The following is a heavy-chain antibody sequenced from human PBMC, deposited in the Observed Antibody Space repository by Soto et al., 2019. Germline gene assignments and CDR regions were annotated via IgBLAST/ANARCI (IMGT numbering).Heavy chain of an antibody. Sequence: PGGSLRLSCAASGFTFSSYGMHWVRQAPGKGLEWVAVISYDGSNKYYADSVKGRFTISRDNSKNTLYLQMNSLRAEDTAVYYCAKDYCSSTSCYGTGLDYWGQGTLVTVSS. V-gene: IGHV3-30*18. CDR2: ISYDGSNK. CDR1: GFTFSSYG. CDR3: AKDYCSSTSCYGTGLDY. J-gene: IGHJ4*02. D-gene: IGHD2-2*01.